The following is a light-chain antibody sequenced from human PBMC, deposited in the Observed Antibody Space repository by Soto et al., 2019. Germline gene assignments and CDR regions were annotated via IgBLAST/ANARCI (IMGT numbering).Light chain of an antibody. CDR2: EVS. V-gene: IGLV2-8*01. Sequence: QSALTQPPSASGSHGQSVTISCTGTSSDVGGYNYVSWYQQHPGKAPKLMISEVSKRPSGVPDRSSGSKSGNTASLTVSGLQAEDEADYYCSSFAGNNNLVFGGGTKVTVL. CDR1: SSDVGGYNY. CDR3: SSFAGNNNLV. J-gene: IGLJ2*01.